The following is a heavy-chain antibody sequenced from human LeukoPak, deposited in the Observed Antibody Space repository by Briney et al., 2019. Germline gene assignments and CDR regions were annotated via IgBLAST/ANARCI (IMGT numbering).Heavy chain of an antibody. CDR3: ARGRYSSRSGGYYFDI. J-gene: IGHJ4*02. Sequence: GGSLRLSCAASGFTFSIYAMSWVRQAPGKGLEWVSSTSCTSGNTYYADSVKGRFAISRDNSKDTLFLQMNSLRAEDTAVYYCARGRYSSRSGGYYFDIWGQGTLVTVSS. V-gene: IGHV3-23*01. CDR2: TSCTSGNT. D-gene: IGHD2-2*01. CDR1: GFTFSIYA.